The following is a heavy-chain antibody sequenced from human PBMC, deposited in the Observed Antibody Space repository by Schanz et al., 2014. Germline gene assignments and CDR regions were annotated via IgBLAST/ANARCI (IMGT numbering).Heavy chain of an antibody. J-gene: IGHJ4*02. D-gene: IGHD6-13*01. CDR3: LIIGADFDY. V-gene: IGHV3-48*02. Sequence: EVQLVESGGGLVQPGGSLRLSCAASGFTFSRNAMNWVRQAPGKGLEWVSYISATSAKIDYADSVQGRFTISRDNAKNSLYLQMSSLRDEDTAIYFCLIIGADFDYWGQGTLVTVSS. CDR1: GFTFSRNA. CDR2: ISATSAKI.